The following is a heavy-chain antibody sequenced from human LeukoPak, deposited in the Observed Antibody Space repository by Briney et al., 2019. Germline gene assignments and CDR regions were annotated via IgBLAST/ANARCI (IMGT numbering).Heavy chain of an antibody. CDR2: IYTSGST. CDR1: GFTFSSYA. CDR3: ARDSGSYLGWFDP. J-gene: IGHJ5*02. Sequence: GSLRLSCAASGFTFSSYAMSWVRQAPGKGLEWIGRIYTSGSTNYNPSLKSRVTMSVDTSKNQFSLKLSSVTAADTAVYYCARDSGSYLGWFDPWGQGTLVTVSS. V-gene: IGHV4-4*07. D-gene: IGHD1-26*01.